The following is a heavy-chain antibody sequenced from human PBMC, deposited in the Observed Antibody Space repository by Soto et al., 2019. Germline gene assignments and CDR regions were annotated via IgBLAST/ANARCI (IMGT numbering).Heavy chain of an antibody. CDR3: AKEAPGGWHFFDT. CDR2: ISDDGSQK. CDR1: GFTLRTYG. J-gene: IGHJ4*02. D-gene: IGHD6-19*01. V-gene: IGHV3-30*18. Sequence: GGSLRLSCAASGFTLRTYGMHWVRQAPGKGLEWVAFISDDGSQKYYGDSVKGRFTISRDNSKNTLSLRMISLRTEDTSVYYCAKEAPGGWHFFDTWGQGTLVTVSS.